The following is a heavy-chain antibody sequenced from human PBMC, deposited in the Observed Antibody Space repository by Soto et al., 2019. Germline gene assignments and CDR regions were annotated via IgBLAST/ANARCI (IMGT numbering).Heavy chain of an antibody. CDR1: GGSIVGSSYY. J-gene: IGHJ5*02. D-gene: IGHD3-9*01. V-gene: IGHV4-39*01. Sequence: PSETLSVTCTVSGGSIVGSSYYWGWIRQPPGKGLEWIGSIYYSGSTYYNPSLKSRVTISVDTSKNQFSLKLSSVTAADTAVYYCARLIMTGYYMKLDPWGQGTLVTVSS. CDR2: IYYSGST. CDR3: ARLIMTGYYMKLDP.